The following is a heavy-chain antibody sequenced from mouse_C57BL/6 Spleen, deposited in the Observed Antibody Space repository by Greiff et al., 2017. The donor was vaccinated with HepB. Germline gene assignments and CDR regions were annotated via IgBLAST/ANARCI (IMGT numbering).Heavy chain of an antibody. V-gene: IGHV1-50*01. Sequence: VQLQQPGAELVKPGASVKLSCKASGYTFTSYWMQWVKQRPGQGLEWIGEIDPSDSYTNYNQKFKGKATLTVDTSSSTAYMQLSSLTSEDSAVYYCAQRVYYDYTWFAYWGQGTLVTVSA. CDR1: GYTFTSYW. D-gene: IGHD2-4*01. CDR3: AQRVYYDYTWFAY. J-gene: IGHJ3*01. CDR2: IDPSDSYT.